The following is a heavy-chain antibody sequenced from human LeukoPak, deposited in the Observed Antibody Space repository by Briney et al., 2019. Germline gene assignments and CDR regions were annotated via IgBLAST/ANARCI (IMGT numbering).Heavy chain of an antibody. J-gene: IGHJ4*02. CDR1: GLTVSSNY. V-gene: IGHV3-53*01. D-gene: IGHD3-10*01. CDR2: IYSGGST. Sequence: GGSLRLPCAVSGLTVSSNYMSWVRQAPGKGLEWVSAIYSGGSTFYADSVKGRFTISRDNSKNTLYLQMNSLRAEDTAVYYCARDPYNSGSSYFDYWGQGTLVTVSS. CDR3: ARDPYNSGSSYFDY.